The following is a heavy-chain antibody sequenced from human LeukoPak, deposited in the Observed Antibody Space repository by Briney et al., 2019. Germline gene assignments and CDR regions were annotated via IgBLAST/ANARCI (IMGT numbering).Heavy chain of an antibody. J-gene: IGHJ3*02. D-gene: IGHD2-15*01. V-gene: IGHV3-21*01. CDR1: GFTFSSYS. CDR2: ISSSSSYI. CDR3: ARGVAAAETFDI. Sequence: GGSLRLSCAASGFTFSSYSMNWVRQAPGKGLEWVSSISSSSSYIYYADSVKGRFTISRDNAKNSLYLQMNSLRAEDTAVYYCARGVAAAETFDIWGQGTMVNVSS.